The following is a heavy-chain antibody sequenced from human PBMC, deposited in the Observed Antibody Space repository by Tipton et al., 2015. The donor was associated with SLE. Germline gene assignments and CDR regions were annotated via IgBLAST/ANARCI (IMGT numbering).Heavy chain of an antibody. CDR1: GYTFTSYG. CDR2: ISAYNGNT. D-gene: IGHD5-12*01. CDR3: ARDLYSGYDLYYFDY. J-gene: IGHJ4*02. V-gene: IGHV1-18*01. Sequence: QVQLVQSGAEVKKPGASVKVSCKASGYTFTSYGFSWVRQAPGQGLEWMGWISAYNGNTNYAQKLQGRVTMTTDTSTSTAYMELRSLRSDDTAVYYCARDLYSGYDLYYFDYWGQGTLVTVSS.